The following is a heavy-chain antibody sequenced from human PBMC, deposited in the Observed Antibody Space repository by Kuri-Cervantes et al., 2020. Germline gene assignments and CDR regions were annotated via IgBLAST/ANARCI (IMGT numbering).Heavy chain of an antibody. CDR1: GFTFSNYW. CDR3: AREHRSTRIDF. CDR2: IKQDGSEK. J-gene: IGHJ4*02. Sequence: GGSLRLSCAASGFTFSNYWMSWVRQAPGKGLEWVANIKQDGSEKYYVDSVKGRFTISRDNAKNSLYLQMNSLRAEDTAVYYCAREHRSTRIDFWGQGTLVTVSS. V-gene: IGHV3-7*01.